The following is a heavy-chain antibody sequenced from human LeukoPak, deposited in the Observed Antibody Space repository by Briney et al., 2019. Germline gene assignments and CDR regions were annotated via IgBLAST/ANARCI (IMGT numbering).Heavy chain of an antibody. CDR3: ARVGGYSGYNFDY. CDR2: INPNRGGT. V-gene: IGHV1-2*06. J-gene: IGHJ4*02. CDR1: GYTFTGYY. D-gene: IGHD5-12*01. Sequence: ASVKVSCKASGYTFTGYYIHRVRQAPGQGLEWMGRINPNRGGTNYVQKFQGRVTMTRDTSISTAYMELSRLRSDDTAVYYCARVGGYSGYNFDYWGQGTLVTVSS.